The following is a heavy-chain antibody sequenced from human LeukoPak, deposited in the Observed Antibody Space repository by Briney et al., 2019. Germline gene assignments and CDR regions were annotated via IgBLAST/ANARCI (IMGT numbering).Heavy chain of an antibody. CDR3: ARTIKSGNYFWFDP. V-gene: IGHV4-61*08. D-gene: IGHD1-26*01. CDR1: GGSISSGDYY. Sequence: SGTLSLTCTVSGGSISSGDYYWSWIRQPPGKGLEWIGFISYTGSTNSNPSLKSRVTVSVDTSKNQFSLKVTSVTAADTAVYYCARTIKSGNYFWFDPWGQGTLGTVSS. J-gene: IGHJ5*02. CDR2: ISYTGST.